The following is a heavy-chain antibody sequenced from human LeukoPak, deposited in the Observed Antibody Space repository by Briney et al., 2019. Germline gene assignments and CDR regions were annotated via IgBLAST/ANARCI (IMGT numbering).Heavy chain of an antibody. V-gene: IGHV4-34*01. Sequence: PSETLSLTCVVNGGSFGGYYWSWIRQPPGKGLEWIGEINHSGSTNYNPSLKSRVTISVDTSKNHFSLKLSSVTAADTAVYYCADGATPWYFDLWGRGTLVTVSS. CDR3: ADGATPWYFDL. CDR2: INHSGST. D-gene: IGHD5-12*01. CDR1: GGSFGGYY. J-gene: IGHJ2*01.